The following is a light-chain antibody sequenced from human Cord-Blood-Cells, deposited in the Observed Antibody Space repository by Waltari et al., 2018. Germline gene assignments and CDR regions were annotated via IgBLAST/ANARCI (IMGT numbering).Light chain of an antibody. CDR2: AAS. Sequence: AIRMTQSPSSLSASTEDRVTITCRASQGISSYLAWYQQKPGKAPKLLIYAASTLQSGVPSRFSGSGSGTDFTLTISCLQSEDFATYYCQQYYSYPRTFGQGTKLEIK. CDR3: QQYYSYPRT. V-gene: IGKV1-8*01. CDR1: QGISSY. J-gene: IGKJ2*01.